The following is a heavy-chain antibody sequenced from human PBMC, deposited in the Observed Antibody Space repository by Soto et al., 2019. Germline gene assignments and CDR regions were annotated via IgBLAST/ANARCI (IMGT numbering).Heavy chain of an antibody. J-gene: IGHJ6*02. V-gene: IGHV4-59*01. CDR2: VESSGST. CDR1: GGSISSYY. CDR3: ARGGVTTVVIPKYYYFGLDV. D-gene: IGHD4-17*01. Sequence: SETLSLTCTVSGGSISSYYWTWVRQPPGKGLEWIGYVESSGSTSYNPSLMSRVTISVDTSKNRFSLKLTSVTAAETAVYYCARGGVTTVVIPKYYYFGLDVWGQGTTVTVYS.